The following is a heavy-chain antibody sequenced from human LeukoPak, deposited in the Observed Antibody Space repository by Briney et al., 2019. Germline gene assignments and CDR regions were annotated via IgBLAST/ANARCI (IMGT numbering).Heavy chain of an antibody. J-gene: IGHJ6*03. Sequence: SETLSLTCTVSGGSISSSSYYWGWIRQPPGKGLEWIGSIYYSGSTYYNPSLKSRVTISVDTSKNQFSLKLSSVTAADTAVYYCAGRYCSSTSCRYYYYYYMDVWGKGTTVTVSS. CDR1: GGSISSSSYY. D-gene: IGHD2-2*01. CDR3: AGRYCSSTSCRYYYYYYMDV. CDR2: IYYSGST. V-gene: IGHV4-39*07.